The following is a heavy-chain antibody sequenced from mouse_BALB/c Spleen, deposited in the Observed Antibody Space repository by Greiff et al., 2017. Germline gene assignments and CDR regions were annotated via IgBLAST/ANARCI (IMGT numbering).Heavy chain of an antibody. J-gene: IGHJ2*01. V-gene: IGHV1-15*01. D-gene: IGHD2-14*01. Sequence: QVQLKQSGAELVRPGASVTLSCKASGYTFTDYEMHWVKQTPVHGLEWIGAIDPETGGTAYNQKFKGKATLTADKSSSTAYMELRSLTSEDSAVYYCTRYYRYDYWGQGTTLTVSS. CDR1: GYTFTDYE. CDR2: IDPETGGT. CDR3: TRYYRYDY.